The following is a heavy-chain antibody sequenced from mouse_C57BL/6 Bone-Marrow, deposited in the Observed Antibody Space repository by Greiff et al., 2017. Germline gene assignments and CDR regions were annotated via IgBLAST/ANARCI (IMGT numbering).Heavy chain of an antibody. CDR3: ASGTTVVARYFDV. CDR2: IHPNSGST. D-gene: IGHD1-1*01. J-gene: IGHJ1*03. Sequence: QVHVKQPGAELVKPGASVKLSCKASGYTFTSYWMHWVKQRPGQGLEWIGMIHPNSGSTNYNEKFKSKATLTVDKSSSTAYMQLSSLTSEDSAVYYCASGTTVVARYFDVWGTGTTVTVSS. CDR1: GYTFTSYW. V-gene: IGHV1-64*01.